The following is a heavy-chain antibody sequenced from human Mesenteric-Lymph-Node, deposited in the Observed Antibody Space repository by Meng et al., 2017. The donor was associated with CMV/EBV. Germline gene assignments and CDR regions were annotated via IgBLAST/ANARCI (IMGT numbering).Heavy chain of an antibody. CDR3: ARVKGRPYSGSYPYYFDY. D-gene: IGHD1-26*01. V-gene: IGHV1-2*02. J-gene: IGHJ4*02. Sequence: ASVKVSCKASGYTFTSYYMHWVRQAPGQGLEWMGWINPNSGGTNYAQKFQGRVTMTRDTSISTAYMELSRLRSDDTAVYYCARVKGRPYSGSYPYYFDYWGQGTLVTVSS. CDR2: INPNSGGT. CDR1: GYTFTSYY.